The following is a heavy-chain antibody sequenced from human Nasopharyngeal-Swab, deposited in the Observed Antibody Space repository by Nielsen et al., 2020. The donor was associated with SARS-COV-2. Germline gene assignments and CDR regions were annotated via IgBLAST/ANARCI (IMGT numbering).Heavy chain of an antibody. CDR1: GGSISSSSYY. CDR3: ARRIAAPGGDGMDV. V-gene: IGHV4-39*01. CDR2: IYYSGST. D-gene: IGHD6-6*01. J-gene: IGHJ6*02. Sequence: SETLSLTCTVSGGSISSSSYYWGWIRQPPGKGLEWIGSIYYSGSTYYNPSLKSRVTISVDTSKNQFSLKLSSVTAADTAVYYCARRIAAPGGDGMDVWGRGTTVTVSS.